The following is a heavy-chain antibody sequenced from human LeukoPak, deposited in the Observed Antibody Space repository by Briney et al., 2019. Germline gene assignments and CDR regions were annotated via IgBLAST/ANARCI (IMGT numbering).Heavy chain of an antibody. J-gene: IGHJ6*03. CDR1: GFTVSSNY. V-gene: IGHV4-34*01. CDR2: INHSGST. Sequence: GSLRLSCAASGFTVSSNYMSWVRQAPGKGLEWIGEINHSGSTNYIPSLKSRVTISIDTSKNQFSLKLSSVTAADTAVYYCARDGVSGGYYYYMDVWGKGTTVTVSS. D-gene: IGHD3-10*01. CDR3: ARDGVSGGYYYYMDV.